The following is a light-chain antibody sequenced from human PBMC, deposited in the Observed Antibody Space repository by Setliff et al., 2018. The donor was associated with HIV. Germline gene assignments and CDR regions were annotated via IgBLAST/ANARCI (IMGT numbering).Light chain of an antibody. J-gene: IGLJ1*01. CDR3: SSYAGSNIYV. CDR2: EVN. V-gene: IGLV2-8*01. CDR1: SGDVGGYNY. Sequence: QSALTQPPSASGSPGQSVTISCTGTSGDVGGYNYVSWYQQHPGKAPKLTIYEVNQRPSGVPDRFSGSKSGDTASLTVSGLQAEDEADYFCSSYAGSNIYVFGTGTKVTVL.